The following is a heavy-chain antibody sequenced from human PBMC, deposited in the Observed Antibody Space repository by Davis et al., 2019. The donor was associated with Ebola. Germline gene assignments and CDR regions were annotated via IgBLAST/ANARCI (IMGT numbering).Heavy chain of an antibody. CDR2: IYYTGST. CDR1: GGSISSYY. D-gene: IGHD3-16*02. CDR3: AREDMITFGGVIVTSLYFDY. V-gene: IGHV4-59*12. Sequence: SETLSLTCTVSGGSISSYYWSWIRQPPGKGLEWIGYIYYTGSTNYNPSLKSRVTISVDTSKNQFSLKLSSVTAADTAVYYCAREDMITFGGVIVTSLYFDYWGQGTLVTVSS. J-gene: IGHJ4*02.